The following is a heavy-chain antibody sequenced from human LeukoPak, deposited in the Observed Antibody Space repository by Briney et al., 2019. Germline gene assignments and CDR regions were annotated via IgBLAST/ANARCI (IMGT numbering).Heavy chain of an antibody. CDR2: ISYDGSNK. CDR3: ASTKYYYDSSGYSDPSGLDY. D-gene: IGHD3-22*01. Sequence: PGGSLRLSCAASGFTFSSYAMHWVRQAPGKGLEWVAVISYDGSNKYYADSVKGRFTISRDNSKNTLYLQMNSLRAEDTAVYYCASTKYYYDSSGYSDPSGLDYWGQGTLVTVSS. J-gene: IGHJ4*02. V-gene: IGHV3-30-3*01. CDR1: GFTFSSYA.